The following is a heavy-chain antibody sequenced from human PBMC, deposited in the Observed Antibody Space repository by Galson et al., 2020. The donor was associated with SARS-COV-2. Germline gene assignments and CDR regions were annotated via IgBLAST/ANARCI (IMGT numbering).Heavy chain of an antibody. CDR1: GFTFDDYA. CDR3: AKGPNSYSSAWFGIDY. Sequence: SLKISCAASGFTFDDYAMHWVRQAPGKGLEWVSGISWNSGSIGYADSVKGRFTISRDNAKNSLYLQMSSLRPEDTAMYYCAKGPNSYSSAWFGIDYWGQGTLVTVSS. J-gene: IGHJ4*02. CDR2: ISWNSGSI. D-gene: IGHD6-19*01. V-gene: IGHV3-9*01.